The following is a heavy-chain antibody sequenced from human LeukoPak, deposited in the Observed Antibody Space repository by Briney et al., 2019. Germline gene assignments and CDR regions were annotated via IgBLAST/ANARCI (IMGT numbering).Heavy chain of an antibody. CDR2: IRSNGGDT. Sequence: GGSLRLSCAASGFTFREYSMSWVRQAPGKGLEWVSNIRSNGGDTYYTDSVKGRFTISRDNSKNTLYLEMNSLRAGDTAVYYCAKGGYTTWFDPWGQGALVTVSS. D-gene: IGHD2-15*01. J-gene: IGHJ5*02. V-gene: IGHV3-23*01. CDR1: GFTFREYS. CDR3: AKGGYTTWFDP.